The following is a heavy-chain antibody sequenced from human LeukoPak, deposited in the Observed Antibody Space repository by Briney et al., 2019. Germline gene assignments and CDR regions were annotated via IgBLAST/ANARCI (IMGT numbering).Heavy chain of an antibody. V-gene: IGHV4-30-2*01. Sequence: SQTLSLTCAVSGGSISSGGYSWSWIRQPPGKGLEWIGYIYHSGSTYYNPSLKSRVTISVDRSKNQFSLKLSSVTAADTAVYYCARAVSGVVPGFDYWGQGTLVTVSS. J-gene: IGHJ4*02. D-gene: IGHD2-2*01. CDR3: ARAVSGVVPGFDY. CDR2: IYHSGST. CDR1: GGSISSGGYS.